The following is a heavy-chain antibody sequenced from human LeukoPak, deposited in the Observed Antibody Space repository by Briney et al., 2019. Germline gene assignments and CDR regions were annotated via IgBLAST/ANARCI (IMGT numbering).Heavy chain of an antibody. CDR3: ARGVGAVGDY. CDR2: MSPGSGNS. J-gene: IGHJ6*04. D-gene: IGHD3-16*01. Sequence: ASVKVSCKASGYTFTENDINWVRQASGQGLEWMGWMSPGSGNSASAQRFQGRVTMTRDTSMSTAYMELSSLRSEDTAIYYCARGVGAVGDYWGKGTTVTVSS. V-gene: IGHV1-8*01. CDR1: GYTFTEND.